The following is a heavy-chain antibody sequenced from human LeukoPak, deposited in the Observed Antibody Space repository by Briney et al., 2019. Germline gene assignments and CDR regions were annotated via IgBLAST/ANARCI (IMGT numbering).Heavy chain of an antibody. CDR1: GGSISDSL. CDR2: IYHSGTT. CDR3: ARATNYDLWSAYYHHMDV. V-gene: IGHV4-59*01. J-gene: IGHJ6*04. Sequence: SETLSLTCTVSGGSISDSLWSWIRQPAGKGLEWGGSIYHSGTTNYNPSLKSRVTISVDTSKNQFSLKLSSVTAADTAVYYCARATNYDLWSAYYHHMDVWGKGTTVTVSS. D-gene: IGHD3-3*01.